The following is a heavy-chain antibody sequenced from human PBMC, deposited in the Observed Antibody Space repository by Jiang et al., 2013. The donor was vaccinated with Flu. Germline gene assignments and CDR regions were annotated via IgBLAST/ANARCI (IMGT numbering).Heavy chain of an antibody. J-gene: IGHJ3*02. Sequence: CAASGFTFSSYEMNWVRQAPGKGLEWVSYISSSGSTIYYADSVKGRFTISRDNAKNSLYLQMNSLRAEDTAVYYCARVAPGGVAFDIWGQGTMVTVSS. CDR1: GFTFSSYE. CDR2: ISSSGSTI. CDR3: ARVAPGGVAFDI. V-gene: IGHV3-48*03. D-gene: IGHD3-16*01.